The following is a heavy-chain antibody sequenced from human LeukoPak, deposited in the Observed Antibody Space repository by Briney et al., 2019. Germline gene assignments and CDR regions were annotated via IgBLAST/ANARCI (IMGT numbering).Heavy chain of an antibody. Sequence: GGSLRLSCAASGLTFNTYWMTWVRQAPGKGLEWVANIKPDESETYYVDTVKGRFTISRDNAKNLLCLQMNSLRGEDTAVYYCGGFGYEAAVDLWGQGTLVTVSS. CDR1: GLTFNTYW. J-gene: IGHJ4*02. V-gene: IGHV3-7*01. D-gene: IGHD6-13*01. CDR2: IKPDESET. CDR3: GGFGYEAAVDL.